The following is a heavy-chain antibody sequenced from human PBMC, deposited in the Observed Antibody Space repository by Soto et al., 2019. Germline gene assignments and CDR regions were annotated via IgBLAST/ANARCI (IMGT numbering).Heavy chain of an antibody. J-gene: IGHJ6*02. CDR3: ARDLSGRADV. V-gene: IGHV3-74*03. D-gene: IGHD3-10*01. CDR1: EFTFSSYW. Sequence: GGSLRLSCVASEFTFSSYWMHWVRQVPGKGLVWVSRLNEDGSFTSYADSVKGRFSIFGDNAKKTLYLQMNSLSAEDSAVYYCARDLSGRADVWGQGTTVTVSS. CDR2: LNEDGSFT.